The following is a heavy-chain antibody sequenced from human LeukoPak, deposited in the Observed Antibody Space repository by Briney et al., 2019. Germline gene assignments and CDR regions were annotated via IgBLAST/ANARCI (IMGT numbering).Heavy chain of an antibody. CDR2: ISAYNGNT. CDR1: GYTFTSYG. D-gene: IGHD3-22*01. Sequence: ASVKVSCKASGYTFTSYGISWVRQAPGQGLEWMGWISAYNGNTNYAQELQGRVTMTTDTSTSTAYMELRSLRSDDTAVYYCARDVNGPYYYDSSGYVGYWGQGTLVTVSS. J-gene: IGHJ4*02. V-gene: IGHV1-18*01. CDR3: ARDVNGPYYYDSSGYVGY.